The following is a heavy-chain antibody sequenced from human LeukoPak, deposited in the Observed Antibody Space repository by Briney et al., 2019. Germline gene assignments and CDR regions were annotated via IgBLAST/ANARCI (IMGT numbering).Heavy chain of an antibody. CDR3: ARGFGELLYVY. CDR2: INHSGST. J-gene: IGHJ4*02. Sequence: SETLSLTCAVYGGSFSGYYWSWIRQPPGRGLEWIGEINHSGSTNYNPSLKSRVTISVDTSKNQFSLKLSSMTAADTAVYYCARGFGELLYVYWGQGTLATVSS. CDR1: GGSFSGYY. D-gene: IGHD3-10*01. V-gene: IGHV4-34*01.